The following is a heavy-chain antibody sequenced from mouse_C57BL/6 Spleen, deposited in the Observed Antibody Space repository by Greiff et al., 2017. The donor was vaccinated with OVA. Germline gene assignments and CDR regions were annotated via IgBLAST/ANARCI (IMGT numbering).Heavy chain of an antibody. J-gene: IGHJ2*01. CDR1: GYTFTDYN. CDR2: INPNNGGT. D-gene: IGHD2-4*01. CDR3: ARYEIYYDYFDY. Sequence: EVQLQQSGPELVKPGASVKMSCKASGYTFTDYNMHWVKQSHGKSLEWIGYINPNNGGTSYNQKFKGKATLTVNKSSSTAYMELRSLTSEDSAVYYCARYEIYYDYFDYWGQGTTLTVSS. V-gene: IGHV1-22*01.